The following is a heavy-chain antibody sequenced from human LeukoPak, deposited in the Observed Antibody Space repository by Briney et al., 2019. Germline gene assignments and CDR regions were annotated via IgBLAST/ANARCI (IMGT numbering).Heavy chain of an antibody. CDR2: IYHSGST. J-gene: IGHJ4*02. CDR1: GGSISSSNW. Sequence: SETLSLTCAVSGGSISSSNWWSWVRPPPGKGLEWIGEIYHSGSTNYNPSLESRVTISVDKSKNQFSLKLRSVTAADTAVYYCARCYGDCDYWGQGTLVTVSS. CDR3: ARCYGDCDY. V-gene: IGHV4-4*02. D-gene: IGHD4-17*01.